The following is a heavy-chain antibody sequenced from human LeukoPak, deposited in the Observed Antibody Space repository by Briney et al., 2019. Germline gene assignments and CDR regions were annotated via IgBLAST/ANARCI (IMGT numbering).Heavy chain of an antibody. CDR1: GGSISSSSYY. J-gene: IGHJ4*02. D-gene: IGHD3-9*01. Sequence: PSETLSLTCTVSGGSISSSSYYWGWIRQPPGKGLEWIGSIYYSGSTYYNPSLKSRVTISVDTSKNQFSLKLSSVTAADTAVYYCAKVGGFGILSGKLPPDSWGQGTLVTVSS. V-gene: IGHV4-39*01. CDR3: AKVGGFGILSGKLPPDS. CDR2: IYYSGST.